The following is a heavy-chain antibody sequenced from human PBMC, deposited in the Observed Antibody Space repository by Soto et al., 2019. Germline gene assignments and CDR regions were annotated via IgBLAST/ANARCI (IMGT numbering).Heavy chain of an antibody. V-gene: IGHV5-51*01. D-gene: IGHD3-22*01. Sequence: VESLKISCKGSGYNYDTYWISCCLQMPVKGLEWMGIIFPRDSDTRYRPSFQGQVTISADRSTTTAYLQWYSLKASDTAMYYCARSYYDSSGYYYDMDYWGQGTLVTVSS. CDR1: GYNYDTYW. J-gene: IGHJ4*02. CDR3: ARSYYDSSGYYYDMDY. CDR2: IFPRDSDT.